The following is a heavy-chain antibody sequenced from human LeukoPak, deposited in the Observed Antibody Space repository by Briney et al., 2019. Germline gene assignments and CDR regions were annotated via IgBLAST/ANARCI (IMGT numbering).Heavy chain of an antibody. CDR3: ARGAVWFDWLGGYHMDV. V-gene: IGHV4-59*01. CDR1: GGSISSDY. CDR2: IYNGGST. Sequence: SETLSLTCSVSGGSISSDYWSWIRQPPWKGLEWIGYIYNGGSTKYNSSLKSRVTISADTSNNQFSLKLSSVTAADTAVYYCARGAVWFDWLGGYHMDVWGKGTTVIVSS. D-gene: IGHD3-9*01. J-gene: IGHJ6*03.